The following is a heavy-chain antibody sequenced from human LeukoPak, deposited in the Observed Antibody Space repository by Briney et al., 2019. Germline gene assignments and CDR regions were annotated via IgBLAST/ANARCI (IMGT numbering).Heavy chain of an antibody. V-gene: IGHV3-74*01. D-gene: IGHD2-21*01. J-gene: IGHJ4*02. Sequence: AGGSLRLSCAASGFTFSSYWMHWVRQAPGKGLVWVSRINSDGSSTRYADSVKGRFTISRDSAKNTLYLLMNSLRAEDTAVYYCARERGVSHPFDYWGQGTLVTVSS. CDR3: ARERGVSHPFDY. CDR1: GFTFSSYW. CDR2: INSDGSST.